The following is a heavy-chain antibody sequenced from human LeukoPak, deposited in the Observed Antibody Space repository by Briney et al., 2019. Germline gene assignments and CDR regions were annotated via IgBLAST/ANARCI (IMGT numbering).Heavy chain of an antibody. D-gene: IGHD2/OR15-2a*01. CDR2: TKSNADGGTP. J-gene: IGHJ4*02. CDR1: GFSFMNAW. Sequence: GGSLRLSCAASGFSFMNAWMIWVRQAPGKGLEWVGRTKSNADGGTPDYAAPARGRFTISRDDSKNTLYLQMNSLKTEDTAVYYCTTFYHEYSPYWGRGTLVTVSS. V-gene: IGHV3-15*01. CDR3: TTFYHEYSPY.